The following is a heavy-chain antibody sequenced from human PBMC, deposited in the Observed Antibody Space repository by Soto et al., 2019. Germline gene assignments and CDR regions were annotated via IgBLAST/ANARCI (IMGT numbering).Heavy chain of an antibody. CDR3: AKDQLVGATTWLGVFDY. V-gene: IGHV3-30*18. CDR1: GFTFSSYG. J-gene: IGHJ4*02. Sequence: QVQLVESGGGVVQPGRSLRLSCAASGFTFSSYGMHWVRQAPGKGLEWVAVISDDGSNKYYADSVKGRFTISRDNSKNTLYLQMNSLRAEDTAVYYCAKDQLVGATTWLGVFDYWGQGTLVTVSS. D-gene: IGHD1-26*01. CDR2: ISDDGSNK.